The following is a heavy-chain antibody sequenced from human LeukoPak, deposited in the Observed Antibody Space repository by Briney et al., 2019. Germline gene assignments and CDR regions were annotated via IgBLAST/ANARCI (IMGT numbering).Heavy chain of an antibody. V-gene: IGHV1-46*01. J-gene: IGHJ3*02. D-gene: IGHD4-17*01. Sequence: GASVKVSCKASGYTFTGYYIHWVRQAPGQGLEWMGIINPSGGSTSYAQKFQGRVTMTRDMSTSTVYMELSSLRSEDTAVYYCARDSVTKAFDIWGQGTMVTVSS. CDR2: INPSGGST. CDR1: GYTFTGYY. CDR3: ARDSVTKAFDI.